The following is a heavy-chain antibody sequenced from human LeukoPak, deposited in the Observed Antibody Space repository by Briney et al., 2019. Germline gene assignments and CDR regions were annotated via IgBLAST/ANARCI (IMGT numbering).Heavy chain of an antibody. CDR3: ARDLYSSGWYIDY. Sequence: GGSLRLSCAVSGFTVSGDYMSWVRQAPGKGLEWVVVIWYDGSNKYYADSVKGRFTISRDNSKNTLYLQMNSLRAEDTAVYYCARDLYSSGWYIDYWGQGALVTVSS. D-gene: IGHD6-19*01. J-gene: IGHJ4*02. CDR1: GFTVSGDY. V-gene: IGHV3-33*01. CDR2: IWYDGSNK.